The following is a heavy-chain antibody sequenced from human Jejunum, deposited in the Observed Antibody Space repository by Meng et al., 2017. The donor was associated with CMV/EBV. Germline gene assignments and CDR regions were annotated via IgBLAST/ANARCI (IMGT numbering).Heavy chain of an antibody. D-gene: IGHD4-23*01. CDR1: GGSLSSFY. J-gene: IGHJ4*02. Sequence: SGGSLSSFYWRWVRQPPGKGLVWLGCLSYCGRTHYNPSLKSRVTISLHTSKNQFSLTLSSVPAADTAVYYCARANSGFGGNFDYWGQGTLVTVSS. CDR2: LSYCGRT. V-gene: IGHV4-59*01. CDR3: ARANSGFGGNFDY.